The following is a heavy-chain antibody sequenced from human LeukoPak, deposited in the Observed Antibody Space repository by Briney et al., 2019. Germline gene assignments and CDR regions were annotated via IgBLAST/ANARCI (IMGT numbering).Heavy chain of an antibody. J-gene: IGHJ5*02. D-gene: IGHD3-9*01. CDR1: GGSISSGGYY. CDR3: ATSYDILTGPPNGFDP. V-gene: IGHV4-31*03. Sequence: SETLSLTCTVSGGSISSGGYYWSWIRQHPGKGLEWIGYIYYSGSTYYNPSLKSRVTISVDTSKNQFSLKLSSVTAADTAVYYCATSYDILTGPPNGFDPWGQGILVTVSS. CDR2: IYYSGST.